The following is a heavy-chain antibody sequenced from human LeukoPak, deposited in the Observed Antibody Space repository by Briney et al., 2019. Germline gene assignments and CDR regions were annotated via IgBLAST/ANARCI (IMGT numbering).Heavy chain of an antibody. CDR3: AKCHYYDSSGYYYGMDV. J-gene: IGHJ6*02. V-gene: IGHV3-7*03. Sequence: PGGSLRLSCEGSGFTFGSYWISWVRQAPGKGLEWVANIKQDGSEKYYLDSVKGRFTISRDNSKNTLYLQMNSLRAEDTAVYYCAKCHYYDSSGYYYGMDVWGQGTTVTVSS. D-gene: IGHD3-22*01. CDR2: IKQDGSEK. CDR1: GFTFGSYW.